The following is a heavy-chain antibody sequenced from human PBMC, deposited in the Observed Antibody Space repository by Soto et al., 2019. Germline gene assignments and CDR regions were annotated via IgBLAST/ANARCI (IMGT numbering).Heavy chain of an antibody. CDR2: IIPIFGTA. V-gene: IGHV1-69*01. D-gene: IGHD5-18*01. Sequence: QVQLVQSGAEVKKPGSSVKVSCKASGGTFSSYAISWVRQAPGQGLEWMGGIIPIFGTANYAQKFQGRVTITADESTSTAYMELSSLRSEDTAVYYCARRGYSYGQHYYYYYGMDVCGQGTTVTVSS. CDR1: GGTFSSYA. J-gene: IGHJ6*02. CDR3: ARRGYSYGQHYYYYYGMDV.